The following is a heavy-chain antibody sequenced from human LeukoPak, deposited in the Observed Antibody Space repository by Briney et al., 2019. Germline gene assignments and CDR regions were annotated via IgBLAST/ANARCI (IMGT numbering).Heavy chain of an antibody. CDR1: GGSISSGSYY. D-gene: IGHD3-3*01. CDR3: ARSFWSGYYPFDY. J-gene: IGHJ4*02. CDR2: IYTSGST. V-gene: IGHV4-61*02. Sequence: SETLSLTCTVSGGSISSGSYYWSWIRQPAGKGLEWIGRIYTSGSTNYNPSLKSRVTISVDTSKNQFSLKLSSVTAADTAVYYCARSFWSGYYPFDYWGQGTLVTVSS.